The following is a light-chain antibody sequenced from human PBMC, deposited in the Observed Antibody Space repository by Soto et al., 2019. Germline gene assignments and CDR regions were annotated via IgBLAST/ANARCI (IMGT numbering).Light chain of an antibody. J-gene: IGLJ1*01. CDR3: CSYAGSGTYV. CDR1: SSVVGTYNL. CDR2: EGS. Sequence: SVLTQPASVSGSPGRSITISCTGTSSVVGTYNLVSWYQQHPGKAPKLMIYEGSKRPSGVSNRFSGSTSGNTASLTISGLQVEDEAHYYCCSYAGSGTYVFGTGTKVTVL. V-gene: IGLV2-23*01.